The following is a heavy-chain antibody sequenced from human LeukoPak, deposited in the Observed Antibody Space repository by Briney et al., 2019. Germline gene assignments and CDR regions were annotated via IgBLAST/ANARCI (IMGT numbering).Heavy chain of an antibody. V-gene: IGHV3-53*01. Sequence: AGGSLRLSCAASGFTVSSNYMSWVRQAPGKGLEWVSVIYSGGSTYYADSVKGRFTISRDNSKNTLYLQMNSLRAEDTAVYYCARVLRWLQVYYFDYWGQGTLVTVSS. CDR1: GFTVSSNY. CDR2: IYSGGST. D-gene: IGHD5-24*01. J-gene: IGHJ4*02. CDR3: ARVLRWLQVYYFDY.